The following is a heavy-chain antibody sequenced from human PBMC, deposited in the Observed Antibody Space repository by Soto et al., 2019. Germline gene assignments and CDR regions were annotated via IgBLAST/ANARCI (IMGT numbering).Heavy chain of an antibody. J-gene: IGHJ4*02. V-gene: IGHV1-8*01. CDR1: GDTFTSYD. D-gene: IGHD3-10*01. Sequence: RASVKVSCKASGDTFTSYDINWVRQATGQGLEWMGWMNPNSGNTGYAQKFQGRVTMTRNTSISTAYMELGSLRSEDTAVYYCARGDFRGDMFDYWGQGTLVTVSS. CDR2: MNPNSGNT. CDR3: ARGDFRGDMFDY.